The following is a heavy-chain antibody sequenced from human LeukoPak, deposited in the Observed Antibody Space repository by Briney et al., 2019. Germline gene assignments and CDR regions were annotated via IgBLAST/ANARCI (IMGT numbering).Heavy chain of an antibody. D-gene: IGHD6-19*01. Sequence: PGGSLRLSCAASGFTVSSNYMSWVRQAPGKGLVWVSRIKSDGSSTSYADSVKGRFTISRDNAKNTLYLQMNSLRAEDTAVYYCVREYSSGWSENDYWGQGTLVTVSS. CDR3: VREYSSGWSENDY. CDR2: IKSDGSST. J-gene: IGHJ4*02. V-gene: IGHV3-74*01. CDR1: GFTVSSNY.